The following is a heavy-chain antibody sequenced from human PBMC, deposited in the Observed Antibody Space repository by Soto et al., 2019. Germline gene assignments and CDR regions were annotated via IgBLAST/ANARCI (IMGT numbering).Heavy chain of an antibody. CDR1: GYTFTSYY. V-gene: IGHV1-46*01. D-gene: IGHD6-19*01. CDR3: ARDGAYSSGWYDYYFDY. CDR2: INPSGGST. Sequence: ASVKVSCKASGYTFTSYYMHWVRQAPGQGLEWMGIINPSGGSTSYAQKFQGRVTMTRDTSASTAYMELSSLRSEDTAVYYCARDGAYSSGWYDYYFDYWGQGTLLTVSS. J-gene: IGHJ4*02.